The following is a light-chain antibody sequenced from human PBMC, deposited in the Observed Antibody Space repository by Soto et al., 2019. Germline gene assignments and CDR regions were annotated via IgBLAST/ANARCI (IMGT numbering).Light chain of an antibody. CDR1: QSVTGSY. CDR2: AAS. V-gene: IGKV3-20*01. Sequence: EIVLTQSPGTLSLSPGERATLSCRASQSVTGSYLAWYQQKPGQAPRLLIYAASSRATDIPDRFSGSGSGTDFTLTISRLEPEDFAVDYCQQYGSSPYTFGQGTKLEIK. CDR3: QQYGSSPYT. J-gene: IGKJ2*01.